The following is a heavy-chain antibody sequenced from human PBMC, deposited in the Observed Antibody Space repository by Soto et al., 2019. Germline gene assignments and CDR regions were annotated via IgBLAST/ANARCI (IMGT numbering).Heavy chain of an antibody. Sequence: QVQLVESGGGVVQPGRSLRLSCAESGFMFSNHGMHWVRQAPGKGLEWVAVIWSDGNNRYYADSVKGRFTISRDNSKNTVYLQMNSLRAEDTAVYYCVRGDNWNDEASDYWGQGTLVTVSS. J-gene: IGHJ4*02. V-gene: IGHV3-33*01. CDR2: IWSDGNNR. CDR3: VRGDNWNDEASDY. D-gene: IGHD1-1*01. CDR1: GFMFSNHG.